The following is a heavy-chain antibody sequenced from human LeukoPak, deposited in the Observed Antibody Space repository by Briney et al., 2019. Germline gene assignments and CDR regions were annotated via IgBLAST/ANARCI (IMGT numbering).Heavy chain of an antibody. D-gene: IGHD5-24*01. CDR1: GGSFSGYY. J-gene: IGHJ4*02. CDR3: ARSRDGYKRKYYFDY. V-gene: IGHV4-34*01. Sequence: SETLSLTCAVYGGSFSGYYWSWIRQPPGKGPEWIGEINHSGSTNYNPSLKSRVTISVDTSKNQFSLKLSSVTAADTAVYYCARSRDGYKRKYYFDYWGQGTLVTVSS. CDR2: INHSGST.